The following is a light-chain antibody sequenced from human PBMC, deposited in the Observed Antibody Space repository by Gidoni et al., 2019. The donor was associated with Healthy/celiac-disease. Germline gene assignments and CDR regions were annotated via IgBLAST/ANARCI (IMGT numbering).Light chain of an antibody. J-gene: IGKJ4*01. Sequence: DIQLTQSPSSLSASVGDRVTITCQASQDISNYLHWYQQKPGQAPKLLIYDASNLETGVPSRFSGSGSGTDFTVTISSLQPEDIATYYCQQYDNLPITFGGGTKVEIK. CDR3: QQYDNLPIT. V-gene: IGKV1-33*01. CDR2: DAS. CDR1: QDISNY.